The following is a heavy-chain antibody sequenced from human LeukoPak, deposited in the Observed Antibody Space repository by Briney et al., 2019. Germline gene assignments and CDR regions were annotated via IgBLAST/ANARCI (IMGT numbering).Heavy chain of an antibody. CDR3: AKVDSSGYHNPFDY. CDR1: GFTVSSNY. CDR2: IYSGGST. J-gene: IGHJ4*02. V-gene: IGHV3-66*01. Sequence: PGGSLRLSCAASGFTVSSNYMSWVRQAPGKGLEWVSVIYSGGSTYYADSVKGRFTISRDNSKNTLYLQMNSLRAEDTAVYYCAKVDSSGYHNPFDYWGQGTLVTVSS. D-gene: IGHD3-22*01.